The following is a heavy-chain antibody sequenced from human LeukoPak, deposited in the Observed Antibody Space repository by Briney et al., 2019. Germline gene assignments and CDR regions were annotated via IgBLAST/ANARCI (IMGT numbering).Heavy chain of an antibody. CDR3: VREDAHDAFDV. CDR1: SDSFSNGNYF. Sequence: SETLSLTCTVSSDSFSNGNYFWAWIRQPAGKGLEWIGRIYISGSTNYKPSLKSRVTMSVDTSKKQFSLKLSSVTAADTAVYYCVREDAHDAFDVWGQGAPVTVSS. J-gene: IGHJ3*01. V-gene: IGHV4-61*02. CDR2: IYISGST.